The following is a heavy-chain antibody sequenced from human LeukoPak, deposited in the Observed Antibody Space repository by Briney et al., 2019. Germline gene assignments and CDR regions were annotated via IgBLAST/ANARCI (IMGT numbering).Heavy chain of an antibody. Sequence: SETLSLTCAVYCGSFRGYYWSWIRQPPGKGLDWIGEINHSGSTNYNPSLKSRVTISVDTSKNQFSLKLSSVTAADTAVYYCARGKIVRGGWFDPWGQGTLVTVSS. V-gene: IGHV4-34*01. CDR1: CGSFRGYY. D-gene: IGHD2/OR15-2a*01. J-gene: IGHJ5*02. CDR3: ARGKIVRGGWFDP. CDR2: INHSGST.